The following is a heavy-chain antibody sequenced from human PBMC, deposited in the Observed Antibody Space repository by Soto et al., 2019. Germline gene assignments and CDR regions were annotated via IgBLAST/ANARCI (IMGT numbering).Heavy chain of an antibody. CDR3: ARHLSTYDYIWGSYRPYYFDY. Sequence: SETLSLTCTVSGGSIGSTIYYWGWIRQPPGKGLEWIGSIYYSGSTYFNPSLKSRVTISVDTSKSQFSLRLTSVTAADTAVYYCARHLSTYDYIWGSYRPYYFDYWGQGTLVTVSS. D-gene: IGHD3-16*02. CDR2: IYYSGST. CDR1: GGSIGSTIYY. V-gene: IGHV4-39*01. J-gene: IGHJ4*02.